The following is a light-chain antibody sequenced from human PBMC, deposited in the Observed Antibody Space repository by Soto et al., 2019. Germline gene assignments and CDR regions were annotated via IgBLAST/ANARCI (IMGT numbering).Light chain of an antibody. V-gene: IGLV3-9*01. J-gene: IGLJ1*01. CDR3: QVWDSNTGV. CDR2: RDS. Sequence: SYELTQPLSVSVALGQTASITCGGNNIGSKSVHWYQQKPGQAPVMVIYRDSSRPSGIPERFSGSNSGNMATLTISSAQAGDEADYYCQVWDSNTGVFGTGTKVTVL. CDR1: NIGSKS.